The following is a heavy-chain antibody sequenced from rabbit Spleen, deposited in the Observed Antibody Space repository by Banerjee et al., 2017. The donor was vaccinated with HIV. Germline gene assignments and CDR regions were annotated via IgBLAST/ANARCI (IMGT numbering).Heavy chain of an antibody. CDR1: GFSFSSSSY. Sequence: QSLEESGGDLVKPGASLTLTCTASGFSFSSSSYMCWVRQAPGKGLEWIACIDTVFGTTYYASWVNGRFTISSHNGQNTLYLQLLSLTAADTATYFCVRGASGSGYYSLWGPGTLVTVS. CDR3: VRGASGSGYYSL. CDR2: IDTVFGTT. D-gene: IGHD1-1*01. J-gene: IGHJ4*01. V-gene: IGHV1S40*01.